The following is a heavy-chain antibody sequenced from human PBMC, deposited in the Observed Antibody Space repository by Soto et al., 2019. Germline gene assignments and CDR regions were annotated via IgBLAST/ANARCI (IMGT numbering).Heavy chain of an antibody. CDR2: ISYDGSNK. D-gene: IGHD5-12*01. V-gene: IGHV3-30*18. Sequence: GGSLRLSCAASGFTFSSYCMRWVRQAPGKGLEWVAVISYDGSNKYYADSVKGRFTISRGNSKNTLYLQMNSLRAEDTAVYYCAKMATSAPDYWGQGTLVTVSS. CDR1: GFTFSSYC. J-gene: IGHJ4*02. CDR3: AKMATSAPDY.